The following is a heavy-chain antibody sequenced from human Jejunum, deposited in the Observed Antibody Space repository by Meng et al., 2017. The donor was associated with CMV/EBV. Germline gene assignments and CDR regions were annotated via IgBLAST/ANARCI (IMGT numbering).Heavy chain of an antibody. Sequence: FASCWIGWVRQMPGKGLEWMGVIYPGDSDTRYSPSFQGQVTISADKSISTAYLQWSSLKASDTAMYYCATSYSRSTLYYYYGIDVWGQGTTVTVSS. CDR3: ATSYSRSTLYYYYGIDV. CDR1: FASCW. CDR2: IYPGDSDT. V-gene: IGHV5-51*01. J-gene: IGHJ6*02. D-gene: IGHD6-6*01.